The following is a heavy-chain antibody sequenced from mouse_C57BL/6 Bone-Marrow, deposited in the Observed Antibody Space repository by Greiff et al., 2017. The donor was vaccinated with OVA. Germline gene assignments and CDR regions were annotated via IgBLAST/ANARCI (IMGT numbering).Heavy chain of an antibody. CDR2: ISNLAYSI. V-gene: IGHV5-15*01. CDR1: GFTFSDYG. Sequence: EVKLMESGGGLVQPGGSLKLSCAASGFTFSDYGMAWVRQAPRKGPEWVAFISNLAYSIYYADTVTGRFTISRENAKNTLYLEMSSLRAEDTAMYYCARGEGRSTLTYWGQGTLVTVSA. D-gene: IGHD2-4*01. CDR3: ARGEGRSTLTY. J-gene: IGHJ3*01.